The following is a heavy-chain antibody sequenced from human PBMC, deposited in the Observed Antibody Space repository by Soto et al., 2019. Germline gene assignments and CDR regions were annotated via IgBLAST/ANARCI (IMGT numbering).Heavy chain of an antibody. CDR1: GFTFSNYH. Sequence: EVQLVESGGGLEQPGGSLRLSCAASGFTFSNYHMNWVRQAPGKGLEWVSYISTSSRTIYYADSVKGRFTISRDNGQNSLYLQMNRLTYEDTAVYFCPRDGSIGASNYHYAMDVWGQGTTVTVSS. V-gene: IGHV3-48*02. CDR3: PRDGSIGASNYHYAMDV. CDR2: ISTSSRTI. D-gene: IGHD5-12*01. J-gene: IGHJ6*02.